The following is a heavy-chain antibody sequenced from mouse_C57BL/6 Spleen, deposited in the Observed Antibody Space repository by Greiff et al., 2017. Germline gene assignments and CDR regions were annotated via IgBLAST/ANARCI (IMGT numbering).Heavy chain of an antibody. Sequence: QVQLQQSGPELVKPGASVKISCKASGYAFSSSWLNWVKQRPGKGLEWIGRIYPGDGDTNSNGKFTGKATLTADKSSSTAYMQLSSLTSEDAAVYFCAGFPDYGEAMDYWGQGTSVTVSS. J-gene: IGHJ4*01. CDR1: GYAFSSSW. CDR2: IYPGDGDT. CDR3: AGFPDYGEAMDY. V-gene: IGHV1-82*01. D-gene: IGHD1-2*01.